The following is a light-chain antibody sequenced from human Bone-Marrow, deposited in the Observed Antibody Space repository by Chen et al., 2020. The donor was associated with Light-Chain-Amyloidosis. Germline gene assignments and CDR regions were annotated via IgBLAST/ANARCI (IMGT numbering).Light chain of an antibody. J-gene: IGLJ3*02. CDR2: DDS. V-gene: IGLV3-21*02. CDR3: RVWDRSGDRPV. Sequence: SYVLTQPSSVSVAPGQTATIACGGNNIGSTSVHWYQQTPGQAPLLVVYDDSDRPSGIPQRLYGSNSGNTATLPSSRVEAGDGADYYCRVWDRSGDRPVLGGGTKLTGL. CDR1: NIGSTS.